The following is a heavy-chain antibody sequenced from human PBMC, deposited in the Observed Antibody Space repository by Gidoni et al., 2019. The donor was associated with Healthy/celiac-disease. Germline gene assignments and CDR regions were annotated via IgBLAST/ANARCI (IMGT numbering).Heavy chain of an antibody. CDR1: GYSFTSYW. V-gene: IGHV5-51*01. D-gene: IGHD3-9*01. CDR2: IYPGDSDT. Sequence: EVQLVQSGAEVKKPGESLKISCKGSGYSFTSYWCGWVRQMPGKGLEWMGIIYPGDSDTRYSPSFQGQVTISADKSISTADLQWSSLKASDTAMYYCARRNYDILTAYYYYYMDVWGKGTTVTVSS. CDR3: ARRNYDILTAYYYYYMDV. J-gene: IGHJ6*03.